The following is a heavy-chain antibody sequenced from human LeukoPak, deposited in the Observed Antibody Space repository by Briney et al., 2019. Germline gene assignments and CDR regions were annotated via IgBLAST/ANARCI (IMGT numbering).Heavy chain of an antibody. CDR1: GGSVSSGSYY. V-gene: IGHV4-39*01. CDR2: IYYSGST. Sequence: SETLSLTCTVSGGSVSSGSYYWSWIRQPPGKGLEWIGSIYYSGSTYYNPSLKSRVTISVDTSKNQFSLKLSSVTAADTAVYYCARRRGYSSGWSASWFDPWGQGTLVTVSS. D-gene: IGHD6-19*01. CDR3: ARRRGYSSGWSASWFDP. J-gene: IGHJ5*02.